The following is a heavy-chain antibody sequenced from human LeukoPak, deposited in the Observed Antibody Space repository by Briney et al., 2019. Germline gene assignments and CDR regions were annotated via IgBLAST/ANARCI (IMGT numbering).Heavy chain of an antibody. CDR2: NSGSGDST. V-gene: IGHV3-23*01. CDR1: GLTVSSSY. CDR3: AKPCRSGLSPFDAFDI. J-gene: IGHJ3*02. Sequence: GGSLRLSCAASGLTVSSSYMSWVRQAPGKGLEWVSANSGSGDSTYYADSVKGRFTISRDNSKNTLYLQMNSLRAEDTAVYYCAKPCRSGLSPFDAFDIWGQGTMVTVSS. D-gene: IGHD6-19*01.